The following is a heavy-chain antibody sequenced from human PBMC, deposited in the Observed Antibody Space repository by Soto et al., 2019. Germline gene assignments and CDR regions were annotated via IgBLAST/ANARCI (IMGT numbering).Heavy chain of an antibody. CDR3: GRGPSPRAPAGGTPYHYAMDV. CDR2: MNPINGAT. Sequence: QVQLVQSGAEAKQSGASVKVSCKASGYDFTAYDINWVRQASGQGLEWMGWMNPINGATGTARRFQGRVSLSRNTATGTAYLELTSLRSDDTAVYYCGRGPSPRAPAGGTPYHYAMDVWGQGTTVTVSS. J-gene: IGHJ6*02. V-gene: IGHV1-8*02. D-gene: IGHD6-13*01. CDR1: GYDFTAYD.